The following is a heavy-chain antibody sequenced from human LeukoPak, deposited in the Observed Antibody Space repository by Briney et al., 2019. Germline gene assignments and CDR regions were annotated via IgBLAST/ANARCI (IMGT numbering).Heavy chain of an antibody. Sequence: GGSLRLSCAASGFTFSSYAMHWVRQAPGKGLEWVAVISYDGSNKYYADSVKGRFTISRDNSKDTLDLQMNSLRAEDTAVYYCAKDPRSPAYCGGDCYYFDYWGQGTLVTVSS. CDR3: AKDPRSPAYCGGDCYYFDY. CDR2: ISYDGSNK. D-gene: IGHD2-21*02. CDR1: GFTFSSYA. V-gene: IGHV3-30-3*01. J-gene: IGHJ4*02.